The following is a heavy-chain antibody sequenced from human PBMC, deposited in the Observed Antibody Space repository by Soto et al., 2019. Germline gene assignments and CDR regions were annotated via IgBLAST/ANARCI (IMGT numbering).Heavy chain of an antibody. Sequence: GGSLSLSCAASGFTFRSYAMSWVRQAPGKGLEWVSAISGSGGSTYYADSVKGRFTISRDNSKNTLYLQMNSLRAEDTAVYYCAKRSGYYYVDSYFDYWGQGTLVTVSS. CDR1: GFTFRSYA. V-gene: IGHV3-23*01. J-gene: IGHJ4*02. D-gene: IGHD3-22*01. CDR3: AKRSGYYYVDSYFDY. CDR2: ISGSGGST.